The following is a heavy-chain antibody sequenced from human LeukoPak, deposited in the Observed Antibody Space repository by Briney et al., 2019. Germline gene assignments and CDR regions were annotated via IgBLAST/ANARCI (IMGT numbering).Heavy chain of an antibody. Sequence: PGVSLRLSCAASGFTFSSYEMNWVRQAPGKGLEWVSYISSSGSTIYYADSVKGRFTISRDNAKNSLYLQMNSLRAEDTAVYYCALVSSSWYTHGYWGQGTLVTVSS. J-gene: IGHJ4*02. V-gene: IGHV3-48*03. CDR2: ISSSGSTI. CDR3: ALVSSSWYTHGY. CDR1: GFTFSSYE. D-gene: IGHD6-13*01.